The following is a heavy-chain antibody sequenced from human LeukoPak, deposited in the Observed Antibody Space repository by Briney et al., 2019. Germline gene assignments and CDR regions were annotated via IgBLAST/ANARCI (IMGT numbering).Heavy chain of an antibody. Sequence: GGSLRLSCAASGFTFSSYAMHWVRQAPGKGLEWVAVISYDGSNKYYADSVKGRFTISRDNSKNTLYLQMNSLRAEDTAVYYCASSPSMAEYYYYYYMDAWGKGTTVTVSS. CDR2: ISYDGSNK. V-gene: IGHV3-30*04. J-gene: IGHJ6*03. D-gene: IGHD2/OR15-2a*01. CDR3: ASSPSMAEYYYYYYMDA. CDR1: GFTFSSYA.